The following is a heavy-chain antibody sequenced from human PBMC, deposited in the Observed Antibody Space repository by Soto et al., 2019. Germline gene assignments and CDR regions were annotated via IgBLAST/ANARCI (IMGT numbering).Heavy chain of an antibody. Sequence: GESLKISCKGSGYIFANGWIAWVRQMPGKGLEWMGIIFPGDSDTRYSPSFQGQVTISADKSINTAYLQWSSLKASDTAVYYCARRVAAHPYFDFWGQGXLVTVSS. CDR3: ARRVAAHPYFDF. D-gene: IGHD6-6*01. CDR2: IFPGDSDT. J-gene: IGHJ4*02. V-gene: IGHV5-51*01. CDR1: GYIFANGW.